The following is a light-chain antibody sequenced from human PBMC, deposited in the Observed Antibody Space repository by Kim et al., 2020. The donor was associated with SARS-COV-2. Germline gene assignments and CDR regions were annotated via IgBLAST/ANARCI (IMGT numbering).Light chain of an antibody. CDR1: QSVGTS. CDR3: QQRSNWPPALS. CDR2: DTF. Sequence: PGERATLSCRASQSVGTSLAWYQQRPGQPPRLLIYDTFNRATGIPDWFSGSGSGTDFTLTISSLESEDFAVYYCQQRSNWPPALSFGGGTKVDIK. V-gene: IGKV3-11*01. J-gene: IGKJ4*01.